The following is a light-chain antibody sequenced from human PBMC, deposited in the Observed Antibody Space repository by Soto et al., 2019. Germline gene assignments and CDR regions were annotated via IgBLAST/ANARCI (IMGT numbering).Light chain of an antibody. CDR1: QTVTTY. V-gene: IGKV3-11*01. CDR3: QQRSNWALT. Sequence: EIVLTQSPAPLSLSPGERATLSCRASQTVTTYLAWYQHRPGQAPRLLIYDASKRATGIPARFSGSGSGTAFTLTIRSLGPEDFAVYYCQQRSNWALTFGGGTRVEI. J-gene: IGKJ4*01. CDR2: DAS.